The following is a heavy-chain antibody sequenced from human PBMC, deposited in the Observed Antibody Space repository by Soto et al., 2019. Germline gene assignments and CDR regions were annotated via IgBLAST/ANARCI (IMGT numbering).Heavy chain of an antibody. CDR2: IFYSGTT. J-gene: IGHJ6*02. CDR3: ARELWVEPELYYYGMDV. V-gene: IGHV4-30-4*01. D-gene: IGHD1-1*01. Sequence: LSLTFTVSGDSIISADYYWSWIRQTPGKGLEWIGHIFYSGTTYYNPSLKSRLTISVDTSKNHFSLRLTSVTAADTAVYYCARELWVEPELYYYGMDVWGQGTTVTV. CDR1: GDSIISADYY.